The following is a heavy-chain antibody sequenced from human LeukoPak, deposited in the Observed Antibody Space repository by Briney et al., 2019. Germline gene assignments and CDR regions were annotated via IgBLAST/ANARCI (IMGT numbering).Heavy chain of an antibody. Sequence: PGGSLRLSCAASGFTFSTFAMIWVRQPPGKGLEWVSSIFPSGGEIHYADSVRGRFTISRDNSKSTLSLQMNSLRAEDTAVYYCARGIAAADYFDYWGQGTLVTVSS. J-gene: IGHJ4*02. CDR1: GFTFSTFA. V-gene: IGHV3-23*01. D-gene: IGHD6-13*01. CDR2: IFPSGGEI. CDR3: ARGIAAADYFDY.